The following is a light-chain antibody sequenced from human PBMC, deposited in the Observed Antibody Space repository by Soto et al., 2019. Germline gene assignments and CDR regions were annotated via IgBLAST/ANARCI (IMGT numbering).Light chain of an antibody. V-gene: IGKV1-27*01. CDR3: QKYNSVPIT. CDR1: QGISNN. J-gene: IGKJ5*01. CDR2: AAS. Sequence: DIQMTQSPSSLSASVGDRVTITCRASQGISNNLAWYQQKPGKVPRLLIYAASTLQSGVPSRFSGSGSGTDFTLTISSLQPEDVATYYCQKYNSVPITFGQGTRLEIK.